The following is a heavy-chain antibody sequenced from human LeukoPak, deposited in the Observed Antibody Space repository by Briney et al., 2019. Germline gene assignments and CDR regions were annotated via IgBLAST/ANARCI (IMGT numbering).Heavy chain of an antibody. Sequence: GGSLRLSCAASGFTFDDYAMHWVRQAPGKGLVWVSHINYDGSSTTYADSVKGRVTISRDNAKNTLYLQMNSLRVEDTAIYYCSRSTVSLVDWGQGTRVTVSS. CDR3: SRSTVSLVD. J-gene: IGHJ4*02. CDR1: GFTFDDYA. V-gene: IGHV3-74*03. D-gene: IGHD4-17*01. CDR2: INYDGSST.